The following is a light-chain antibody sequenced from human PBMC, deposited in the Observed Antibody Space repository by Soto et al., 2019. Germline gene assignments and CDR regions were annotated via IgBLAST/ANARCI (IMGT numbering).Light chain of an antibody. J-gene: IGLJ2*01. Sequence: QSALTQPASVSGSPGQSITISCTGTSSDVGGYDYVSWYQHHPGKAPKLMIYDVTIRPSGVSNRFSGSKSGNTASLTISGLKAEDEADYFCSSYTCSSTLHVVFGGGTKRTV. V-gene: IGLV2-14*03. CDR3: SSYTCSSTLHVV. CDR1: SSDVGGYDY. CDR2: DVT.